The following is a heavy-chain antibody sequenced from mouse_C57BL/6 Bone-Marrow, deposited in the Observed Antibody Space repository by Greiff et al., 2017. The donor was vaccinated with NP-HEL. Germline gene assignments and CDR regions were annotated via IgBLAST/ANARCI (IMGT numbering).Heavy chain of an antibody. CDR2: INYDGSST. CDR3: ARERGVYGGSYEYYAMDY. J-gene: IGHJ4*01. D-gene: IGHD1-1*01. CDR1: GFTFSDYY. Sequence: EVQLVESEGGLVQPGSSMKLSCTASGFTFSDYYMAWVRQVPEKGLEWVANINYDGSSTYYLDSLKSRFIISRDNAKNILYLQMSSLKSEDTATYYCARERGVYGGSYEYYAMDYWGQGTSVTVSS. V-gene: IGHV5-16*01.